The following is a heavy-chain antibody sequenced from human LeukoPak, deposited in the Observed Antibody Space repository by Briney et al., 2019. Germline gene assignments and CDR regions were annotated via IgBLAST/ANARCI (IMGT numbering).Heavy chain of an antibody. CDR2: IIPILGIA. D-gene: IGHD5-18*01. CDR3: ARGLRYSYAHDLYGMDV. V-gene: IGHV1-69*04. CDR1: GGTFSSYA. Sequence: ASVKVSCKASGGTFSSYAISWVRQAPGQGLEWMGRIIPILGIANYAQKFQGRVTITADKSTSTAYMELSSLRSEDTAVYYCARGLRYSYAHDLYGMDVWGQGTTVTVSS. J-gene: IGHJ6*02.